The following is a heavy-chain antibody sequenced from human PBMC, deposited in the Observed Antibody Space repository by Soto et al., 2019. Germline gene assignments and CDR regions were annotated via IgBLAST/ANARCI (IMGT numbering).Heavy chain of an antibody. CDR3: ARDWEFGY. CDR1: ADTFTSYY. CDR2: INPSGDST. J-gene: IGHJ4*02. D-gene: IGHD1-26*01. V-gene: IGHV1-46*01. Sequence: ASVKVSCKAPADTFTSYYIHWVRQAPGQGLEWMGVINPSGDSTTYAQKFQGRVTMTRDTSTSTLFMELSSLRSEDTAVYFCARDWEFGYWGQGTLVTVSS.